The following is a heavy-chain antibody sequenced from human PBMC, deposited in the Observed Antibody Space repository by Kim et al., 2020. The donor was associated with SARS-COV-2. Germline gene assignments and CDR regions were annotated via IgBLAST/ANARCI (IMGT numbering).Heavy chain of an antibody. V-gene: IGHV4-34*01. CDR2: INHSGST. J-gene: IGHJ6*02. CDR3: ARGSSSWYPPNQGGMDV. Sequence: SETLSLTCAVYGGSFSGYYWSWIRQPPGKGLEWIGEINHSGSTNYNPSLKSRVTISVDTSKNQFSLKLSSVTAADTAVYYCARGSSSWYPPNQGGMDVWGQGTTVTVSS. D-gene: IGHD6-13*01. CDR1: GGSFSGYY.